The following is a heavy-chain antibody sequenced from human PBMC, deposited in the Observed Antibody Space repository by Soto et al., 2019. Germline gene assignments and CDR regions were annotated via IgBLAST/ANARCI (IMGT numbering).Heavy chain of an antibody. CDR3: AIIKIASIK. J-gene: IGHJ4*01. CDR1: GASIRSGGYY. Sequence: SETLSLTCSVSGASIRSGGYYWSWLRQSQGKGLEWIGHIYYTGRNFYSPSLKSRLTISLDTSKNQFFLEMRSVTAADTAMYYCAIIKIASIKWGRGTLVTVSS. CDR2: IYYTGRN. V-gene: IGHV4-31*03.